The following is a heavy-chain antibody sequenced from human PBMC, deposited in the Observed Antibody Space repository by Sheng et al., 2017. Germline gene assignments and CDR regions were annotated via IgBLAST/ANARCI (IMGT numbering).Heavy chain of an antibody. D-gene: IGHD3-10*01. J-gene: IGHJ6*03. CDR3: ARGEVRYYMDV. CDR1: GGSISSHY. CDR2: MYYSGST. V-gene: IGHV4-59*11. Sequence: QVQLQESGPGLVKPSETLSLTCTVSGGSISSHYWSWIRQPPGKGLEWIGYMYYSGSTNYNPSLKSRVTISVDTSKNQFSLKLSSVTAADTAVYYCARGEVRYYMDVWGKGTTVTVSS.